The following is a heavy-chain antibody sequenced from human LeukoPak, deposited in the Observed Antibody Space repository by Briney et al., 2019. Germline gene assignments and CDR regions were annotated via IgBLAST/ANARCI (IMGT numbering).Heavy chain of an antibody. CDR1: GGSISGYY. J-gene: IGHJ4*02. V-gene: IGHV4-4*07. CDR3: ARDRMVRGITTGDFDY. CDR2: IYTIGTT. Sequence: SETLSLTCTVSGGSISGYYWSWIRQPAGNGLEWIGRIYTIGTTNYNPSLKSRVTMSVDTSKNQFSLKLTSATAAGTAVYYCARDRMVRGITTGDFDYWGQGTLVTVSS. D-gene: IGHD3-10*01.